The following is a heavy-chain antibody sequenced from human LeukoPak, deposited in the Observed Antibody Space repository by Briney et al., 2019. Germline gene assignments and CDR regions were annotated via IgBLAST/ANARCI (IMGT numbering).Heavy chain of an antibody. CDR1: GFTFGSSS. CDR2: INHDGTET. V-gene: IGHV3-7*01. CDR3: AARKCLGCQLFYLDY. J-gene: IGHJ4*02. D-gene: IGHD3-16*01. Sequence: GGSLRLSCAASGFTFGSSSMSWVRQSPGQGLQWVANINHDGTETYYVDSVKGRFTISRDNAKSSLSLQMDSVRADDSALYYCAARKCLGCQLFYLDYWGQGSLVTVSS.